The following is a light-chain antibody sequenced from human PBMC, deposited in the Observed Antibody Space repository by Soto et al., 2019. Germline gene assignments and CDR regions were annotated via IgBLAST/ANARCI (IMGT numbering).Light chain of an antibody. CDR3: CSYAGSSTW. J-gene: IGLJ3*02. Sequence: QSALTQPASLSGSPGQSITISCTGTSSDVGSYNLVSWYQQHPGKAPKLMIYEGSKRPSGVSNRFSGSKSGNTASLTISGLQAEDEADYYCCSYAGSSTWFGGGTKVTVL. CDR1: SSDVGSYNL. V-gene: IGLV2-23*01. CDR2: EGS.